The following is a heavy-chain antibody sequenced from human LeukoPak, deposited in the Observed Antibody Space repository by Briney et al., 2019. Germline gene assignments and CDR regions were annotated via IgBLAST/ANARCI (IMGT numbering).Heavy chain of an antibody. CDR2: INHSGST. D-gene: IGHD6-13*01. CDR1: GGSISSYY. V-gene: IGHV4-34*01. CDR3: ARGGSSSWYTHFQH. Sequence: SETLSLTCTVSGGSISSYYWSWIRQPPGKGLEWIGEINHSGSTNYNPSLKSRVTISVDTSKNQFSLKLSSVTAADTAVYYCARGGSSSWYTHFQHWGQGTLVTVSS. J-gene: IGHJ1*01.